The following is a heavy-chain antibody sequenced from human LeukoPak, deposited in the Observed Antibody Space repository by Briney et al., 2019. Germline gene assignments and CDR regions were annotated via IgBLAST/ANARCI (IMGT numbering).Heavy chain of an antibody. Sequence: GGSLRLSCAASGFSFDDNAMHWVRQAPGKGLEWVSGISWQTGSIDYADSVKGRFTISRDNAKNSLYLHMNNLRVEDTAIYYCATSRVFDYWGQGTLVAVSS. CDR1: GFSFDDNA. CDR3: ATSRVFDY. V-gene: IGHV3-9*01. CDR2: ISWQTGSI. J-gene: IGHJ4*02.